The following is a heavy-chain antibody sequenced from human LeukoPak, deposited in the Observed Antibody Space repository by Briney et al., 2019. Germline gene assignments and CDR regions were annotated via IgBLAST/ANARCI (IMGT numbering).Heavy chain of an antibody. CDR3: ARDVVGATKEYYFDY. V-gene: IGHV1-69*04. CDR1: GGTFSSYA. Sequence: SVKVSCKASGGTFSSYAISWVRQAPGQGLEWMGRIIPILGIANYAQKFQGRVTITADKSTSTAYMELSSLRSEDTAVYYCARDVVGATKEYYFDYWGQGTLVTVSS. J-gene: IGHJ4*02. D-gene: IGHD1-26*01. CDR2: IIPILGIA.